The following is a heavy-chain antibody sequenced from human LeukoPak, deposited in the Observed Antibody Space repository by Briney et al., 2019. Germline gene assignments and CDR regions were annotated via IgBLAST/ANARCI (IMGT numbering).Heavy chain of an antibody. V-gene: IGHV4-59*01. J-gene: IGHJ4*02. D-gene: IGHD3-22*01. CDR3: ARGQGFYDSSGYFDY. CDR2: IYYSGST. Sequence: SETLSLTCTVSGGSISSYYWSWIRQPPGKGLEWMGYIYYSGSTNYNPSLKGRVTISVDTSKNQFSLKLSSVPAADTAVYSCARGQGFYDSSGYFDYWGQGTLVTVSS. CDR1: GGSISSYY.